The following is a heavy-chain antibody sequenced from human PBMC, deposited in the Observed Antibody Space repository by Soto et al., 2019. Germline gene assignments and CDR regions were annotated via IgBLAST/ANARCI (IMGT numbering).Heavy chain of an antibody. CDR2: IYPGDSDT. CDR3: ARVNCSGGSCFSPFDY. V-gene: IGHV5-51*01. D-gene: IGHD2-15*01. Sequence: PGESLKISCKVPGYSFTSYWIGWVRQMPGKGLEWMGIIYPGDSDTRYSPSFQGQVTISADKSISTAYLQWSSLKASDTAMYYCARVNCSGGSCFSPFDYWGQGTLVTVSS. CDR1: GYSFTSYW. J-gene: IGHJ4*02.